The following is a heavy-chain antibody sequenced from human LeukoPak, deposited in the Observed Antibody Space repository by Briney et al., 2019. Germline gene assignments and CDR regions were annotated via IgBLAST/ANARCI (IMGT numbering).Heavy chain of an antibody. CDR2: INPNSGGT. CDR1: GYTFTGYY. V-gene: IGHV1-2*04. J-gene: IGHJ4*02. CDR3: ARGGYCSGGSCYPNDY. Sequence: GASVKVSCKASGYTFTGYYMHWVRQAPGQGLEWMGWINPNSGGTNYAQKFQGWVTMTRDTSINTAYMELSSLRSEDTAVYYCARGGYCSGGSCYPNDYWGQGTLVTVSS. D-gene: IGHD2-15*01.